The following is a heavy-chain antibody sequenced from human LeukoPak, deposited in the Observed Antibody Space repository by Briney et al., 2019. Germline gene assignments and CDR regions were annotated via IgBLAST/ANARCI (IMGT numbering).Heavy chain of an antibody. J-gene: IGHJ5*02. V-gene: IGHV1-69*05. CDR2: IIPIFGTA. Sequence: SVTVSCKASGGTFSSYAISWVRQAPGQGLEWMGGIIPIFGTANYAQKFQGRVTITTDESTSTAYMEPSSLRSEDTDVYYCASDIVGANNWFDPWGQGTLVTVSS. D-gene: IGHD1-26*01. CDR1: GGTFSSYA. CDR3: ASDIVGANNWFDP.